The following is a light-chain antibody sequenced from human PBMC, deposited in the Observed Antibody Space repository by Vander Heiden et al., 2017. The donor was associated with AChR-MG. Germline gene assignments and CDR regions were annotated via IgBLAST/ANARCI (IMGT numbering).Light chain of an antibody. J-gene: IGKJ1*01. CDR3: QQSFTTKSS. Sequence: DIELTQSPSSLSASVGDTVIISCRASQSIGTYLNWYQHKPGRAPTLLIYAASTLQSGVPSRFSGSGSGTEFTLVINNLQPEDFTTYYCQQSFTTKSSFGQGTKVEVK. CDR2: AAS. V-gene: IGKV1-39*01. CDR1: QSIGTY.